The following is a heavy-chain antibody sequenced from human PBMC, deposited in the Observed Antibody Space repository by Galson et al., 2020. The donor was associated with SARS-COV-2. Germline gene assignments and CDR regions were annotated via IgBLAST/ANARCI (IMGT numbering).Heavy chain of an antibody. V-gene: IGHV3-23*01. CDR2: ISGSGGRT. CDR3: AKDRAYCGGDCYAKPNAFDI. Sequence: RQAPGKGLEWVSAISGSGGRTYYEDSVKGRFTISRDNSKNTLYLQMNSLRAEDTAVYYCAKDRAYCGGDCYAKPNAFDIWGQGTMVTVSS. J-gene: IGHJ3*02. D-gene: IGHD2-21*01.